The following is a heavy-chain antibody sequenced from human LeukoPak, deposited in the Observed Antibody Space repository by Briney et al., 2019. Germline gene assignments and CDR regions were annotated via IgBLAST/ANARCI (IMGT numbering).Heavy chain of an antibody. J-gene: IGHJ4*02. Sequence: SETLSLTCTVSGGSISRSYSYWTWIRQHPGKGLEWIGSIYHNGKTFYSPSLESRLTMSIDTSKNKLSLKLSSVTAADTALYYCATGVEKGRFDYWGQGTLVTVSS. CDR3: ATGVEKGRFDY. CDR2: IYHNGKT. CDR1: GGSISRSYSY. V-gene: IGHV4-31*03.